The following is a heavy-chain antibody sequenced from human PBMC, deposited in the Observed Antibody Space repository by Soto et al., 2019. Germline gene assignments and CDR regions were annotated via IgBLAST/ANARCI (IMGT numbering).Heavy chain of an antibody. Sequence: GGSLRLSCATSGFSFSTYPMSWVRQPPGKGLEWVTAISGDGRGTSYADSVKGRFTILRDNSKNTLYLQMSSLRPEDTALYYCAKTATYVDGYDNTGYSSEDYWGQGTLVTVSS. CDR1: GFSFSTYP. D-gene: IGHD3-22*01. V-gene: IGHV3-23*01. CDR2: ISGDGRGT. J-gene: IGHJ4*02. CDR3: AKTATYVDGYDNTGYSSEDY.